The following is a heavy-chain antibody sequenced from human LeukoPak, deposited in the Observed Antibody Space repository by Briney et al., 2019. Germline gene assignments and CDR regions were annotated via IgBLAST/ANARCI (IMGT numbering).Heavy chain of an antibody. Sequence: PSETLSLTCAVYGGSFSGYYWSWIRQPPGKGLEWIGEINHSGSTNYNPSLESRVTISVDTSKNQFSLKLSSVTAADTAVYYCARGPLIVVVPAATYYFDYWGQGTLVTVSS. CDR2: INHSGST. D-gene: IGHD2-2*01. V-gene: IGHV4-34*01. CDR3: ARGPLIVVVPAATYYFDY. CDR1: GGSFSGYY. J-gene: IGHJ4*02.